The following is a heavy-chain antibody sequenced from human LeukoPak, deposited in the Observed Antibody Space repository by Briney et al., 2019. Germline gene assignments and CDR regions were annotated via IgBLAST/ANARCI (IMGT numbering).Heavy chain of an antibody. CDR2: ISGSGGRT. CDR3: AKEPYYYDSSGYFS. V-gene: IGHV3-23*01. Sequence: GGSLRLSCAASGFTFSSYAMSWVRQAPGKGLEWVSAISGSGGRTYYADSVKGRFTISRDNSKNTLYLQMNSLRAEDTAVYYCAKEPYYYDSSGYFSWGQGTLVTVSS. J-gene: IGHJ5*02. CDR1: GFTFSSYA. D-gene: IGHD3-22*01.